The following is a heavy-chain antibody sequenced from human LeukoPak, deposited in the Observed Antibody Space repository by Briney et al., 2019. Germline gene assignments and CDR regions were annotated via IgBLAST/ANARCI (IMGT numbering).Heavy chain of an antibody. J-gene: IGHJ6*03. Sequence: GGALRLSCAASGFTFSDYYMSWIRQAPGEGREWASYISSSGSTIYYADSVKGRFTISRDNAKNSLYLQMNSLRAEDTAVYYCAREVGARGNYYYYMDVWGKGTTVTVSS. CDR3: AREVGARGNYYYYMDV. CDR2: ISSSGSTI. CDR1: GFTFSDYY. D-gene: IGHD1-26*01. V-gene: IGHV3-11*04.